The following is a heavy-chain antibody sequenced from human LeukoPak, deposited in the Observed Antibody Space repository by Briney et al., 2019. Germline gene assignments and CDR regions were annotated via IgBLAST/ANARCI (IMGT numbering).Heavy chain of an antibody. Sequence: PSETLSLTCTVSGGSISSSSYYWGWIRQPPGKGLEWIGSIYYSGSTYYNPSLKSRVIISVDTSKNQFSLKLSSVTAADTAVYYCARHRYDFWSGFRGAALDYWGQGTLVTVSS. V-gene: IGHV4-39*01. CDR1: GGSISSSSYY. CDR2: IYYSGST. CDR3: ARHRYDFWSGFRGAALDY. D-gene: IGHD3-3*01. J-gene: IGHJ4*02.